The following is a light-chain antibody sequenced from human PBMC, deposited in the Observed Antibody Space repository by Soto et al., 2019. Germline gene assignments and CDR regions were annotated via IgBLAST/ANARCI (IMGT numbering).Light chain of an antibody. CDR1: QSISIW. CDR2: KAS. V-gene: IGKV1-5*03. J-gene: IGKJ1*01. CDR3: QQYNSYSRT. Sequence: DIQMPQSPSTLSVSVGDIGTITCRASQSISIWLAWYQQKPGKAPKLLIYKASSLESGVPSRFSGSGSGTEFTLTISSLQPDDFATYYCQQYNSYSRTFGQGTKV.